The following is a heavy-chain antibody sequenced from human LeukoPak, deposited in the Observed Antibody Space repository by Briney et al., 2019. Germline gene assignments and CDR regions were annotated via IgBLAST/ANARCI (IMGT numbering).Heavy chain of an antibody. V-gene: IGHV3-23*01. CDR2: ISGSGGST. J-gene: IGHJ4*02. D-gene: IGHD3-3*01. CDR3: AKDQDFWSGYYTN. Sequence: GGSLRLSCAASGFTFSSYAMSWVRQAPGEGLEWVSAISGSGGSTYYADSVKGRFTISRDNSKNTLYLQMNSLRAEDTAVYYCAKDQDFWSGYYTNWGQGTLVTVSS. CDR1: GFTFSSYA.